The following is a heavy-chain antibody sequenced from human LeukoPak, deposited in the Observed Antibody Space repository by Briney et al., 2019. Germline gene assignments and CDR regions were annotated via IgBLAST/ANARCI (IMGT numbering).Heavy chain of an antibody. J-gene: IGHJ4*02. Sequence: SQTLSLTCAISGDSVSSKSVSWSWIRQSPSRGLEFLGRTRYRSTWNTFYSLSVQGRITINADTSRNQVSLRLNSVTPEDTALYYCVRDFNWAFDYLGQGTLVTVSS. D-gene: IGHD7-27*01. CDR2: TRYRSTWNT. CDR3: VRDFNWAFDY. CDR1: GDSVSSKSVS. V-gene: IGHV6-1*01.